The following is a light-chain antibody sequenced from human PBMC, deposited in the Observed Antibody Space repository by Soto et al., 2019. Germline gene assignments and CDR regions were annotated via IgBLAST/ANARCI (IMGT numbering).Light chain of an antibody. CDR3: QQYSSSPKT. J-gene: IGKJ1*01. V-gene: IGKV3-20*01. CDR2: AAS. Sequence: EIVLTQSPGTLSLSPGERATLSCRASQSVTSDYLAWYQQKPGQAPRLLIYAASSRATAIPDRFSGSGSGTDFTLTISRLEPEDFAVYYCQQYSSSPKTFGQGTKLEIK. CDR1: QSVTSDY.